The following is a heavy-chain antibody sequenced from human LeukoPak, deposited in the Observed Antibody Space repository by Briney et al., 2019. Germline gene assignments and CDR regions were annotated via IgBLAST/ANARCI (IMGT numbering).Heavy chain of an antibody. J-gene: IGHJ4*02. V-gene: IGHV3-30*02. Sequence: QPGGSLRLSCAASGFTFSTYGMHWVRQAPGKGLEWVAFIRFHGTKKYYADSVKGRFAISRDSSKNTLYLQMNSLRAEDTAVYYCAKGYCSGSCYNGLDYWGQGTLVTVSS. CDR2: IRFHGTKK. CDR1: GFTFSTYG. CDR3: AKGYCSGSCYNGLDY. D-gene: IGHD2-15*01.